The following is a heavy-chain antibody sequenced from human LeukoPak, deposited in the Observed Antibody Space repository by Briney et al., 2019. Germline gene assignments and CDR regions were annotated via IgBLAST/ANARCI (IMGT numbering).Heavy chain of an antibody. D-gene: IGHD6-19*01. CDR3: ARGAAVAGNDRAEYYGMDV. Sequence: PSETLSLTCAVYGGSFSGYYWSWIRQPPGKGLEWIGEINHSGSTNYNPSLKSRVTISVDTSKNQFSLKLSSVTAADTAVYYCARGAAVAGNDRAEYYGMDVWGQGTMVTVSS. J-gene: IGHJ6*02. CDR2: INHSGST. CDR1: GGSFSGYY. V-gene: IGHV4-34*01.